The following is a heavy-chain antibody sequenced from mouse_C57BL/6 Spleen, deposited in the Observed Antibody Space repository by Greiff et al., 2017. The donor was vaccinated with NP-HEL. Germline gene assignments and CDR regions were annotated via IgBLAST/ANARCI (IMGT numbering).Heavy chain of an antibody. V-gene: IGHV2-2*01. CDR3: AREFYYYGSSLYYFDY. D-gene: IGHD1-1*01. Sequence: VKLMESGPGLVQPSQSLSITCTVSGFSLTSYGVHWVRQSPGKGLEWLGVIWSGGSTDYNAAFISRLSISKDNSKSQVFFKMNSLQADDTAIYYCAREFYYYGSSLYYFDYWGQGTTLTVSS. J-gene: IGHJ2*01. CDR1: GFSLTSYG. CDR2: IWSGGST.